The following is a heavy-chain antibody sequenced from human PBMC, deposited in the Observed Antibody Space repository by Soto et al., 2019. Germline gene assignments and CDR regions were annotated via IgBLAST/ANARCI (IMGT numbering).Heavy chain of an antibody. Sequence: EVQLVESGGGLVQPGGSLRLSCAVSGFTFSDYWLNWVRQAPGKGLEWVASIKYDGGEKNYVDSVKGRFTISRDNAKNSVYLQMASLRAEDTAVYYCAGDGVAPGLYFDHWGQGTPVTVSS. CDR3: AGDGVAPGLYFDH. CDR1: GFTFSDYW. V-gene: IGHV3-7*05. CDR2: IKYDGGEK. D-gene: IGHD3-3*01. J-gene: IGHJ4*02.